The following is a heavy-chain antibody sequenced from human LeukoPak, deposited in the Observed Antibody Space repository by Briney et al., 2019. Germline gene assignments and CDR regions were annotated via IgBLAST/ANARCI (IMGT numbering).Heavy chain of an antibody. CDR3: ARAGSGYSPVDY. Sequence: SETLSLTCTVSGGSISSHYWSWIRQPPGKGLEWIGHIYYSGSTNYNPSLKSRVTISVDTSKNQFSLKLSSVTAADTAVYYCARAGSGYSPVDYWGQGTLVTVSS. J-gene: IGHJ4*02. CDR2: IYYSGST. CDR1: GGSISSHY. D-gene: IGHD3-22*01. V-gene: IGHV4-59*11.